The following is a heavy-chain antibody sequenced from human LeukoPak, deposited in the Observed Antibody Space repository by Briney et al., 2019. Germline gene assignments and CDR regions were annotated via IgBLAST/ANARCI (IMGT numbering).Heavy chain of an antibody. CDR1: GFTFSSYA. D-gene: IGHD3-22*01. V-gene: IGHV3-30*04. CDR2: ISYDGSNK. J-gene: IGHJ6*04. CDR3: ARDFIQLLRDSNSMDV. Sequence: PGGSLRLSCAASGFTFSSYAMHWVRQAPGKGLEWVAVISYDGSNKYYADSVKGRFTISRDNSKNTLYLQMNSLRAEDTAVYYCARDFIQLLRDSNSMDVWGKGTTVTVSS.